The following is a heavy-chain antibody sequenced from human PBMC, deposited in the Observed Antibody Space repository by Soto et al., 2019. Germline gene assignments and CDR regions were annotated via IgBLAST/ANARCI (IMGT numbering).Heavy chain of an antibody. CDR3: ARDQDDSIGYYGPRGQYYFDY. CDR2: IIPIFGTA. D-gene: IGHD3-22*01. Sequence: SVKVSCKASGGTFSSYAISWVRQAPGQGLEWMGGIIPIFGTANYAQKFQGRVTITADESTSTAYMELSSLRSEDTAVYYCARDQDDSIGYYGPRGQYYFDYWGQGTLVTVSS. J-gene: IGHJ4*02. V-gene: IGHV1-69*13. CDR1: GGTFSSYA.